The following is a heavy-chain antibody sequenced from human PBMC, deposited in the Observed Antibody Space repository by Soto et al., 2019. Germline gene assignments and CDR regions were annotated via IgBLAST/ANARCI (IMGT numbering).Heavy chain of an antibody. V-gene: IGHV3-23*01. Sequence: EVQLLEAGGGLVQPGGSLRLSCAASGFTFSSYAMSWVRQAPGKGLEWVSTISGSGGSTYYADSVKGRFTISIDNSKYILYLQMNSLRAEDTAVYYCAKGKLLSPLAFWGQGTLVTVSS. CDR1: GFTFSSYA. CDR2: ISGSGGST. D-gene: IGHD2-15*01. CDR3: AKGKLLSPLAF. J-gene: IGHJ4*02.